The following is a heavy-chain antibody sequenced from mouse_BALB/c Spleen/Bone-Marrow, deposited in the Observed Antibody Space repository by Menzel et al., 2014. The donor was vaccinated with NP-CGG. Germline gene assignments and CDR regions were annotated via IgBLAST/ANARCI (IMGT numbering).Heavy chain of an antibody. J-gene: IGHJ2*01. V-gene: IGHV5-6-4*01. CDR1: GFTFSSYS. CDR3: SKDGGYDYSYYFDY. CDR2: ISSGGHDT. D-gene: IGHD2-4*01. Sequence: DVKLVESGGGLVKPGESLKLSCAASGFTFSSYSMSWVRQTPEKRLEWVATISSGGHDTYYPDSVKGRFTISRDNAKNTLYLQMSSLKSEDTAMYYCSKDGGYDYSYYFDYWGQGTTLTVSS.